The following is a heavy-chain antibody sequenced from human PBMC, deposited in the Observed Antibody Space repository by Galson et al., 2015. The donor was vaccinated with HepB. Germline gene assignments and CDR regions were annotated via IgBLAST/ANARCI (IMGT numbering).Heavy chain of an antibody. CDR2: ISNDGTKK. CDR3: ATGADDYLDN. J-gene: IGHJ4*02. V-gene: IGHV3-30*03. CDR1: GLTFSAYD. Sequence: SLRLSCAASGLTFSAYDIHWVRQAPGKGLEWVALISNDGTKKYFADSVKGRFTISRDNSKDTLHLQMNSLRTEDTAIYYCATGADDYLDNWGQGTLVTVSS.